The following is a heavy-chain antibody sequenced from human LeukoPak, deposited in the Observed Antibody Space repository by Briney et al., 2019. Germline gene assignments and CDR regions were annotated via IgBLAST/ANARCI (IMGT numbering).Heavy chain of an antibody. V-gene: IGHV4-34*01. Sequence: KSSETLSLTCAVYGGSFSGYYWSWIRQPPGKGLEWIGEINHSGSTNYNPSLKSRVTISVDTSKNQFSLKLSSVTAADTAVYYCARSRYYDFWSGYYPLDPWGQGTLVTVSS. CDR2: INHSGST. J-gene: IGHJ5*02. D-gene: IGHD3-3*01. CDR1: GGSFSGYY. CDR3: ARSRYYDFWSGYYPLDP.